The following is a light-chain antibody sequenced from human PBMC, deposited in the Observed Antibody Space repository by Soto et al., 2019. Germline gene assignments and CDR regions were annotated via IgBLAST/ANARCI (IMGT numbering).Light chain of an antibody. Sequence: DIQMTQSPSTLSASVGDRVTITCRASQSISSWLAWYQQKPGKAPKLLINKASSLESGVPSRFSGSGSGTEFTINISSLQPDDLSYSYCQQYNSHRRTLGQRTKVDIK. J-gene: IGKJ1*01. CDR3: QQYNSHRRT. V-gene: IGKV1-5*03. CDR1: QSISSW. CDR2: KAS.